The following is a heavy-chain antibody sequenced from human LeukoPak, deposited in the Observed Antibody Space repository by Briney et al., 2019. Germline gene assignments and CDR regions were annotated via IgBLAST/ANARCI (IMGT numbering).Heavy chain of an antibody. CDR1: GGSIINYY. V-gene: IGHV4-59*08. J-gene: IGHJ6*02. Sequence: PSETLSLTCTVSGGSIINYYWSWIRQPPGKGLEWIGNIYYSGSTSYNPSLKSRVTISVDTSKNQLSLKLSSVTAIDTAVYYCGRRALVDDPGNNYYYYYAMDVWGQGTTVTASS. D-gene: IGHD3-16*01. CDR3: GRRALVDDPGNNYYYYYAMDV. CDR2: IYYSGST.